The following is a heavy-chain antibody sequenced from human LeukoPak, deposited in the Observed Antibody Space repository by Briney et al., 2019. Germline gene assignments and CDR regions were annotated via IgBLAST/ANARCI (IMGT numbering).Heavy chain of an antibody. V-gene: IGHV3-74*01. CDR1: GFSFREYP. CDR2: IDIDGTGT. J-gene: IGHJ4*02. CDR3: GTVFDH. Sequence: GGSLRLSCVASGFSFREYPIHWVRQAPGKGLEWVSRIDIDGTGTSYADSVKGRFTISRDNAKSTVSLQMNNLKAEDTAVYYCGTVFDHWGPGILVTVSS.